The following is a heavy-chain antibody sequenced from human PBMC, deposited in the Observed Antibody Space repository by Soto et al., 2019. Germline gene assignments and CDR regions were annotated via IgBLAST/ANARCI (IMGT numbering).Heavy chain of an antibody. CDR3: VRGPNILAVAGILAQVY. D-gene: IGHD6-19*01. CDR1: GFTFSSYA. Sequence: GGSLRLSCAASGFTFSSYAMHWVRQAPGKGLEWVAVISYDGSNKYYADSVKGRFTISRDNSKNTLYLQMNSLRAEDTAVYYCVRGPNILAVAGILAQVYWGPATLFTVPS. CDR2: ISYDGSNK. V-gene: IGHV3-30-3*01. J-gene: IGHJ4*02.